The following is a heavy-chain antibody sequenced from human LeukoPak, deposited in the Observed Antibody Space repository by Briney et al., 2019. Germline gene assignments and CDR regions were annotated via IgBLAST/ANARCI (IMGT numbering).Heavy chain of an antibody. Sequence: PGGSLRLSCAASGFTFSNAWMSWVRQAPGKGLEWVGRIKSKTVGGTTDYAAPVKGRFTISRDDSKNTLYLQMNSLKTEDTAVYYCTTGPIVLMEYYYYYGMDLWGQGTTVTVSS. D-gene: IGHD2-8*01. CDR2: IKSKTVGGTT. CDR3: TTGPIVLMEYYYYYGMDL. J-gene: IGHJ6*02. CDR1: GFTFSNAW. V-gene: IGHV3-15*01.